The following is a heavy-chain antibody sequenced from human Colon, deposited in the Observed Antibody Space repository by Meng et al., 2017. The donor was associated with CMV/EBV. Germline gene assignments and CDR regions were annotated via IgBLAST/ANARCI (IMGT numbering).Heavy chain of an antibody. CDR3: ASRDY. V-gene: IGHV3-74*01. CDR1: GFTFSNKW. Sequence: EVHRVDHRGCLVHPGGSLRLSCAASGFTFSNKWMNWVRQGPGKGLVWVSRINTDGSTTYYADSVKGRFTISRDNAKNTLYLQMNSLRAEDTAVYYCASRDYWGQGTLVTVSS. J-gene: IGHJ4*02. CDR2: INTDGSTT.